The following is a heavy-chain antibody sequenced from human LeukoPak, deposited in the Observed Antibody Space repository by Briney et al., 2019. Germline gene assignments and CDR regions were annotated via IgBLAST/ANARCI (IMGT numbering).Heavy chain of an antibody. Sequence: SETLSLTCTVSGGSISSSSYYWGWIRQPPGKGLEWIGSIYYSGSTYYNPSLKSRVTISVDTSKNQFSLKLSSVTAADTAVYYCARQVANYGDYVGDYYYYMDVWGKGTTVTVSS. CDR2: IYYSGST. CDR1: GGSISSSSYY. CDR3: ARQVANYGDYVGDYYYYMDV. V-gene: IGHV4-39*01. J-gene: IGHJ6*03. D-gene: IGHD4-17*01.